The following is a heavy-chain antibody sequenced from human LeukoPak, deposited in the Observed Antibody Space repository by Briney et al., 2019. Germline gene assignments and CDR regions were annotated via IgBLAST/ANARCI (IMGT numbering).Heavy chain of an antibody. CDR2: IKQDGSEK. J-gene: IGHJ4*02. Sequence: PGGSLRLSCAASGSTFSSYWMSWVRQAPGKGLEWVANIKQDGSEKYYVDSVKGRFTISRDNAKNSLYLQMNSLRAEDTAVYYCAREPAWIQLPDYWGQGTLVTVSS. D-gene: IGHD5-18*01. CDR3: AREPAWIQLPDY. CDR1: GSTFSSYW. V-gene: IGHV3-7*03.